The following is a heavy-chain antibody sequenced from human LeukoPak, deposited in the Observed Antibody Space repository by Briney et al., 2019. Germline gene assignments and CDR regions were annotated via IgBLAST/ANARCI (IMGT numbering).Heavy chain of an antibody. D-gene: IGHD5-18*01. V-gene: IGHV1-69*01. CDR3: ASDSGYSYGVDY. Sequence: SSVKVSCKASGGTSSSYAISWVRQAPGQGLEWMGGIIPIFGTANYAQKFQGRVTITADESTSAAYMELSSLRSEGTAVYYCASDSGYSYGVDYWGQGTLVTVSS. CDR1: GGTSSSYA. J-gene: IGHJ4*02. CDR2: IIPIFGTA.